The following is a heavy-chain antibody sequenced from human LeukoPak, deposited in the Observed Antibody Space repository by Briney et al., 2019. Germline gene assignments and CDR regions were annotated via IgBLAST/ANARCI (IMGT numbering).Heavy chain of an antibody. CDR3: ARRGVYYDSSGYHYYFDY. Sequence: SETLSLTCTVSGGSISSGSYYWSWIRQPAGKGLEWIGRIYTSGSTNYNPSLKSRAAISVDTSKKQFSLKLSSVTAADTAVYYCARRGVYYDSSGYHYYFDYWGQGTLVTVSS. D-gene: IGHD3-22*01. CDR1: GGSISSGSYY. CDR2: IYTSGST. J-gene: IGHJ4*02. V-gene: IGHV4-61*02.